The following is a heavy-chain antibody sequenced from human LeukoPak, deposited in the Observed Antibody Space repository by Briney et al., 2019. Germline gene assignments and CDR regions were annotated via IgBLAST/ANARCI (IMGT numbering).Heavy chain of an antibody. D-gene: IGHD3-3*01. CDR3: AREKGLTIFGGEGWSDP. J-gene: IGHJ5*02. CDR1: GGTFSSYA. V-gene: IGHV1-69*13. CDR2: IIPIFGTA. Sequence: ASVKVSCKASGGTFSSYAISWVRQAPGQGLEWMGGIIPIFGTANYAQKFQGRVTITADESTSTAYMELSSLRSEDTAVYYCAREKGLTIFGGEGWSDPWGQGTLVTVSS.